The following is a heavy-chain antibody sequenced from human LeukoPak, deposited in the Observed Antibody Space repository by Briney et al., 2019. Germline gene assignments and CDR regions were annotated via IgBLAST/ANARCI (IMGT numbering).Heavy chain of an antibody. CDR3: AELGITMIRGV. V-gene: IGHV3-48*03. CDR2: ISSSGSTI. J-gene: IGHJ6*04. D-gene: IGHD3-22*01. CDR1: GFTFSSYE. Sequence: GGSLRLSCAASGFTFSSYEMNWVRQAPGKGLEWVSYISSSGSTIYYADSVKGRFTISRDNAKNSLYLQMNSLRAEDTAVYYCAELGITMIRGVWGKGTTVTVSS.